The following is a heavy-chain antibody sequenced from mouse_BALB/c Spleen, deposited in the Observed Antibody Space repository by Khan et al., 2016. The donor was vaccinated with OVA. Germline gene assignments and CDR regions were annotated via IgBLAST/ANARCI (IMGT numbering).Heavy chain of an antibody. Sequence: EVQLQESGPGLVKPSQSLSLTCTVTGYSITTDYARNWIRQFPGNKLEWMGFISYSGNTMYNPSLKSRISITRDTSKNQFFLQLKSVTTEDTARYYCARVYGGDFDYWGQGTTLTVSS. J-gene: IGHJ2*01. CDR2: ISYSGNT. V-gene: IGHV3-2*02. CDR1: GYSITTDYA. D-gene: IGHD1-1*01. CDR3: ARVYGGDFDY.